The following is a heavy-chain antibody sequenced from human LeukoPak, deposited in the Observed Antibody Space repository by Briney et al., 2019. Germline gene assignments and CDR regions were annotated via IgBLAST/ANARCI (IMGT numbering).Heavy chain of an antibody. Sequence: GGSLRLSCAASGFTVSSNYMSWVRQAPGKGLEWVANIKQDGSEKYYVDSVKGRFTISRDNAKNSLYLQVNSLRADDTAAYYCARKAYGLDVWGKGTTVTVSS. CDR3: ARKAYGLDV. J-gene: IGHJ6*04. CDR2: IKQDGSEK. V-gene: IGHV3-7*03. CDR1: GFTVSSNY.